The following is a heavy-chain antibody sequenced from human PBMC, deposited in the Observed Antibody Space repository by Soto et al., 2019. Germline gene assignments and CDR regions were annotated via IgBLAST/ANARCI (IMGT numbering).Heavy chain of an antibody. J-gene: IGHJ4*02. CDR2: IDPSDSQT. CDR3: ARQIYDSDTGPNFQYYFDS. CDR1: GYSFTSYW. V-gene: IGHV5-10-1*01. D-gene: IGHD3-22*01. Sequence: GESLKISCKGSGYSFTSYWITWVRQKPGKGLEWMGRIDPSDSQTYYSPSFRGHVTISVTKSITTVFLQWSSLRASDTAMYYCARQIYDSDTGPNFQYYFDSWGQGTPVTVSS.